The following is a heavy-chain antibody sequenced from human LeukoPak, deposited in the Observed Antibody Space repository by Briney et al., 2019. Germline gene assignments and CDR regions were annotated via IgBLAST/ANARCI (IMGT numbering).Heavy chain of an antibody. Sequence: GASVKVSCKASGYTFTSYGTSWVRQAPGQGLEWMGWITAYNDNTNYAQKLQGRVTMTTDTSTSTAYMELRSLRSDDTAVCYCARALLWFGEPSHIDYWGQGTLVTASS. D-gene: IGHD3-10*01. CDR1: GYTFTSYG. CDR3: ARALLWFGEPSHIDY. V-gene: IGHV1-18*01. CDR2: ITAYNDNT. J-gene: IGHJ4*02.